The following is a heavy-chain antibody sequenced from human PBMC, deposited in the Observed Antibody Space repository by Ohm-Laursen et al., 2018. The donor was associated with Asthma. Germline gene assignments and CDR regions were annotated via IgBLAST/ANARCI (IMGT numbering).Heavy chain of an antibody. V-gene: IGHV3-30-3*01. Sequence: SLRLSCAASGFTFRSYAMHWVRQAPGKGLEWVAVGGSYYDGGLKYYAYSVNGRFTVSRDDSKNTLYLQMNSLRPDDTAVYYCARDVMEWYLPAFDFWGQGTLVTVSS. CDR2: GGSYYDGGLK. J-gene: IGHJ4*02. CDR3: ARDVMEWYLPAFDF. D-gene: IGHD3-3*01. CDR1: GFTFRSYA.